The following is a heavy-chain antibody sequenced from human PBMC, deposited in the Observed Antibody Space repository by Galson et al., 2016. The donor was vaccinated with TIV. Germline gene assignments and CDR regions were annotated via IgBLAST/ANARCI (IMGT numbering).Heavy chain of an antibody. CDR1: GYSIRSGYF. V-gene: IGHV4-38-2*02. Sequence: SETLSLTCAVSGYSIRSGYFWGWIRQPPGKGLQWIGSIYESGTTYYSPSLKSRLTMSLDTSKNQFSLKLSSVTAADTAVYYCVREGSTVTMHHYFGMDVWGQGTSVTVSS. D-gene: IGHD4-17*01. J-gene: IGHJ6*02. CDR3: VREGSTVTMHHYFGMDV. CDR2: IYESGTT.